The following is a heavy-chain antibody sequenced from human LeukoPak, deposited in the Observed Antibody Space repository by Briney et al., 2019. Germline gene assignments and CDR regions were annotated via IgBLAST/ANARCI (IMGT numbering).Heavy chain of an antibody. J-gene: IGHJ5*02. Sequence: ASVKLSRKASGYTLSDYDINWVRQAPGQGLEYMGCINPNSLIPGYARKFRGRVTLTMDPSIRTAYMELSGLTYDDTAIYYCARVKPVPTVSFDPWGQGTLVTVSS. D-gene: IGHD4-17*01. CDR1: GYTLSDYD. CDR2: INPNSLIP. CDR3: ARVKPVPTVSFDP. V-gene: IGHV1-8*01.